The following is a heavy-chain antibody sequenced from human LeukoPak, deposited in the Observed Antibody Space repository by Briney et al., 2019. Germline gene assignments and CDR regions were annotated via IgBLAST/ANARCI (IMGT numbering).Heavy chain of an antibody. V-gene: IGHV4-39*07. CDR1: GGSISSSSYY. D-gene: IGHD3-10*01. CDR2: IYYSGST. J-gene: IGHJ3*02. Sequence: SETLSLTCTVSGGSISSSSYYWGWIRQPPGKGLEWIGSIYYSGSTYYNPSLKSRVTISVDTSKSQFSLKLSSVTAADTAVYYCARDPGQPPEGSDAFDIWGQGTMVTVSS. CDR3: ARDPGQPPEGSDAFDI.